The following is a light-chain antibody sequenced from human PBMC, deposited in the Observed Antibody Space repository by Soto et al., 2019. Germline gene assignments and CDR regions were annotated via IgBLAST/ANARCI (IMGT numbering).Light chain of an antibody. V-gene: IGKV1-5*01. J-gene: IGKJ1*01. CDR1: QSISSW. CDR2: DAS. CDR3: QQYNSYPPWT. Sequence: DIQMTQSPSTLSASVGDRVTITCRASQSISSWLAWYQQKPGKAPKLLIYDASSLESGVPSGFSGSGSGTEFTLTISSLQPDDVATYYCQQYNSYPPWTFGQGTKVEIK.